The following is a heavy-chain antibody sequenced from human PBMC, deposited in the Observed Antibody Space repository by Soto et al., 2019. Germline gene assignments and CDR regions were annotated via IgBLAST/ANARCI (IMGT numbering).Heavy chain of an antibody. Sequence: SETLSLTCIVSGGSVNSSNYYRAWIRQPPGKGLEWIGSIYYSGSTFYTPSLRSRLTISQDTSKNHFSLRVTSVTAADTALYYCARQQYGSRRELDYWGQGTLVTVSS. D-gene: IGHD1-1*01. V-gene: IGHV4-39*01. CDR1: GGSVNSSNYY. CDR3: ARQQYGSRRELDY. CDR2: IYYSGST. J-gene: IGHJ4*02.